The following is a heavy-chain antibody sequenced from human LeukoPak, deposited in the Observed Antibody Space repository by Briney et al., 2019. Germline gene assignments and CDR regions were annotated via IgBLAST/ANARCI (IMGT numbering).Heavy chain of an antibody. D-gene: IGHD4-11*01. J-gene: IGHJ4*02. CDR2: IYYSGST. CDR1: GGSISSSSYY. Sequence: PSETLSLTCTVSGGSISSSSYYWGWIRQPPRKGLEWIGSIYYSGSTYYNPSLKSRVTISVDTSKNQFSLKLSSVTAADTAVYYCARQAYSNHHFDYWGQGTLVTVSS. V-gene: IGHV4-39*01. CDR3: ARQAYSNHHFDY.